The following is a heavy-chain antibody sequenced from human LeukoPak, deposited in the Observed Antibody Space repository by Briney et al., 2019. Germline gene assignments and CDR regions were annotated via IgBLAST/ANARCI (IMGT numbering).Heavy chain of an antibody. J-gene: IGHJ6*02. D-gene: IGHD4-17*01. CDR2: IRGGGGGA. CDR1: GFTFRNYA. Sequence: PGGSLRLSCGASGFTFRNYAMSWVRQARGRGLEGVSVIRGGGGGAYYAVPLKGRFTISKDNAKNTLYLQMNSLRADDTVVYYWAKDRWGGDGDLGDMDVWGQGTTVTVSS. V-gene: IGHV3-23*01. CDR3: AKDRWGGDGDLGDMDV.